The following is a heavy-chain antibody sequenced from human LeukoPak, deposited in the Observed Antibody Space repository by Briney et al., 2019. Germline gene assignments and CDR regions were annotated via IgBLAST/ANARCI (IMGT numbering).Heavy chain of an antibody. Sequence: GVSLRLSCAASGFTFSSYEMNWVRQAPGKGLEWVSYISSSGSTIYYADSVKGRFTISRDNAKNSLYLQMNSLRAEDTAVYYCARDQRRKYRSSPYWGQGTLVTVSS. V-gene: IGHV3-48*03. D-gene: IGHD6-13*01. CDR1: GFTFSSYE. CDR3: ARDQRRKYRSSPY. CDR2: ISSSGSTI. J-gene: IGHJ4*02.